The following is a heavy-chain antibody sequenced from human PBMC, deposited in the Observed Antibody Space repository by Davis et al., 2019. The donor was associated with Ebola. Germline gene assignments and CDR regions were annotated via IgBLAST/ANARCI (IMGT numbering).Heavy chain of an antibody. CDR1: GYTFTSYD. CDR3: ARAIYYYDSSGYSDY. D-gene: IGHD3-22*01. V-gene: IGHV1-46*01. J-gene: IGHJ4*02. Sequence: AASVKVSCKASGYTFTSYDISWVRQAPGQGLEWMGMINPNDGRTIYAQKFQGRVTMTRDTSTYTLYMELSSLRSEDTAVYYCARAIYYYDSSGYSDYWGQGTLVTVSS. CDR2: INPNDGRT.